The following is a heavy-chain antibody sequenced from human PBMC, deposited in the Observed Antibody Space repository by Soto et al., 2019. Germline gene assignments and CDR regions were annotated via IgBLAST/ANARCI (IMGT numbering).Heavy chain of an antibody. V-gene: IGHV3-53*01. Sequence: EVQLVESGGGLIQPGGSLRLSCAASGFTVSSNYMSWVRQAPGKGLEGVSVIYSGGSTYYADSVKGRFTISRDNSKHPLYLQINSLRAEDTAVYYCARDGAPVGAAPRDYYYYGMDVWGQGTTVTVSS. CDR3: ARDGAPVGAAPRDYYYYGMDV. J-gene: IGHJ6*02. CDR1: GFTVSSNY. D-gene: IGHD3-3*01. CDR2: IYSGGST.